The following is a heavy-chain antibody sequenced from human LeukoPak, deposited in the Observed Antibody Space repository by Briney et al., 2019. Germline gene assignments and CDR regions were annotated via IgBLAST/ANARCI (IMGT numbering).Heavy chain of an antibody. D-gene: IGHD3-22*01. CDR2: INPNSGGT. Sequence: GASVKVSCKASGYTFTSYGISWVRQAPGQGLEWMGWINPNSGGTNYAQKFQGRVTMTRDTSISTAYMELSRLRSDDTAVYYCARERYDSSGYYYYWGQGTLVTVSS. CDR1: GYTFTSYG. J-gene: IGHJ4*02. V-gene: IGHV1-2*02. CDR3: ARERYDSSGYYYY.